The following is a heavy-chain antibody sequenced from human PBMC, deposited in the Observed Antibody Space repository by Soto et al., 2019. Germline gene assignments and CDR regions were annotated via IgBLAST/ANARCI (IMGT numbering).Heavy chain of an antibody. D-gene: IGHD6-19*01. CDR1: RFNFSAAW. V-gene: IGHV3-15*07. Sequence: EMQLVQSGGGLVKPGGSLRLSCVASRFNFSAAWWNWIRQAPGKGLEWVGRIKPKSEGETADYTAPVRGRFTISRDDSQNTLHLQMDSLKTEDTAVYYSATVPYSSGTTWGLGVLVTVSS. CDR2: IKPKSEGETA. CDR3: ATVPYSSGTT. J-gene: IGHJ4*02.